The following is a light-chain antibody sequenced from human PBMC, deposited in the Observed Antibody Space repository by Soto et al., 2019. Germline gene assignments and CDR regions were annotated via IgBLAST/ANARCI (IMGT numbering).Light chain of an antibody. CDR2: DVS. V-gene: IGLV2-11*01. Sequence: QSVLTQPRSVSGSPGQSVTISCTGSSSDVNAYNYVSWYQQHPGEAPKLLIYDVSKRPSGVPDRFSGSNSGNTASLTISGLQAEDEADYYCCSYAGSYTLGVFGGGTKLTVL. J-gene: IGLJ3*02. CDR1: SSDVNAYNY. CDR3: CSYAGSYTLGV.